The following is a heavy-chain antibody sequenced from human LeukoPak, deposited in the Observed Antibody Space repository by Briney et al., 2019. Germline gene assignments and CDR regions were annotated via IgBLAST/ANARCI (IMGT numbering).Heavy chain of an antibody. CDR1: DDSVSSGSYY. Sequence: SGTLSLTCTVSDDSVSSGSYYLSWIRQPPGKGLDWIAYMSPSGTTNYNPSLKSRVTTSVDTSRTQFSLRLSSVTAADTAVYYCARGQDDRSGTFDYWGQGTLVTVSS. CDR3: ARGQDDRSGTFDY. CDR2: MSPSGTT. V-gene: IGHV4-61*01. J-gene: IGHJ4*02. D-gene: IGHD3-22*01.